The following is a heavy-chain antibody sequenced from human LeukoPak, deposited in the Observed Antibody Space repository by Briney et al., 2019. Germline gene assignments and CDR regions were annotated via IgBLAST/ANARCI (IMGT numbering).Heavy chain of an antibody. V-gene: IGHV3-21*01. D-gene: IGHD6-13*01. J-gene: IGHJ6*03. CDR3: ARPPWGIAAAAMDV. Sequence: GGSLRLSCAASGFTFSSYSMNWVHQAPGKGLEWVSSISGGSTYIYYADSVKGRFTISRDNAKNSLYLQMNSLRAEDTAVYYCARPPWGIAAAAMDVWGRGTTVTVSS. CDR2: ISGGSTYI. CDR1: GFTFSSYS.